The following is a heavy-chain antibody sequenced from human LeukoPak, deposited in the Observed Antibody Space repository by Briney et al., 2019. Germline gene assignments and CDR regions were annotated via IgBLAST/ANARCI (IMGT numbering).Heavy chain of an antibody. J-gene: IGHJ4*02. CDR1: GFTFSNYW. V-gene: IGHV3-7*03. CDR3: AKEGRSLQTY. CDR2: IKQEGSEK. D-gene: IGHD5-24*01. Sequence: GGSLRLSCAASGFTFSNYWMSWVRQAPGKGLEWVANIKQEGSEKYYVDSVKGRFTISRDNAKNSLYLQMNSLRVEDTAVYYCAKEGRSLQTYWGQGTLVTVSS.